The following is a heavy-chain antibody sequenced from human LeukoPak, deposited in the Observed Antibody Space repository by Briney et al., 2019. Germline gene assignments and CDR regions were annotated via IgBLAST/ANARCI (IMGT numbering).Heavy chain of an antibody. CDR1: GFTFSSYS. J-gene: IGHJ6*03. V-gene: IGHV3-21*01. CDR3: ARARRDYYYYYMDV. CDR2: ISSSSSYI. D-gene: IGHD3-10*01. Sequence: GGSLRLSRAASGFTFSSYSMNWVRQAPGKGLEWVSSISSSSSYIYYADSVKGRFTISRDNAKNSLYLQMNSLRAEDTAVYYCARARRDYYYYYMDVWGKGTTVTVSS.